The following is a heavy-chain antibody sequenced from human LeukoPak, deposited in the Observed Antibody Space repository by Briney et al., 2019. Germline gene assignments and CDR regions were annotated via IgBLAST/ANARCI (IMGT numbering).Heavy chain of an antibody. CDR2: INPSGGNT. V-gene: IGHV1-46*01. CDR1: GYTFTSYY. D-gene: IGHD3-10*01. CDR3: ARDISLLLWFGESAPAGLYFDY. J-gene: IGHJ4*02. Sequence: GASVSVSCRACGYTFTSYYMHWVRQAPGQGLEWMGVINPSGGNTSYAQKFQGRVTMTRDTSTSTVYMELSSLRSEDTAVYYCARDISLLLWFGESAPAGLYFDYWGQGTLVTVSS.